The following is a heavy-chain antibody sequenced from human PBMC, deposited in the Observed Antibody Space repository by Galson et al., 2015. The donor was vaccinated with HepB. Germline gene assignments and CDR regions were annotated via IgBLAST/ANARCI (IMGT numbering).Heavy chain of an antibody. Sequence: SLRLSCAASGFTFSSYGMHWVRQAPGKGLEWVAVISYDGSNKYYADSVKGRFTISRDNSKNTLYLQMNSLRAEDTAVYYCAKDFQWLFPAQPLRNYFDYWGQGTLVTVSS. CDR1: GFTFSSYG. CDR3: AKDFQWLFPAQPLRNYFDY. CDR2: ISYDGSNK. V-gene: IGHV3-30*18. D-gene: IGHD6-19*01. J-gene: IGHJ4*02.